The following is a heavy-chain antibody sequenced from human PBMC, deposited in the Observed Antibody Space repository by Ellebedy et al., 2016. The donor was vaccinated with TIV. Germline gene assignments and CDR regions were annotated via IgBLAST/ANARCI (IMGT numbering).Heavy chain of an antibody. D-gene: IGHD6-19*01. CDR1: GFSLSDFG. V-gene: IGHV3-33*01. CDR2: IWYDGSNK. Sequence: GGSLRLSCAASGFSLSDFGMHWVRQAPGKGLEWVAVIWYDGSNKYYADSVKGRFTISRDNSKNTLYLEMDSLRAEDTAVYYCASGYSGGWYGIDQWGQGTLVTVSS. J-gene: IGHJ4*02. CDR3: ASGYSGGWYGIDQ.